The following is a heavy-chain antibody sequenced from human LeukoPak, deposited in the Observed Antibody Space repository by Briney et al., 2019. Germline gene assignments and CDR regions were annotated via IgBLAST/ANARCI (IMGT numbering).Heavy chain of an antibody. CDR1: GYTFTSYD. CDR3: ARSTTRTYYDFWSGLQAPYAFDI. CDR2: MNPNRVNT. J-gene: IGHJ3*02. D-gene: IGHD3-3*01. V-gene: IGHV1-8*01. Sequence: VRVSCKASGYTFTSYDINGVRQAPGQGLEWMGWMNPNRVNTGYAQKFQGRVTMTRNTSISTAYMELSSLRSEDTAVYYCARSTTRTYYDFWSGLQAPYAFDIWGQGTMVTVSS.